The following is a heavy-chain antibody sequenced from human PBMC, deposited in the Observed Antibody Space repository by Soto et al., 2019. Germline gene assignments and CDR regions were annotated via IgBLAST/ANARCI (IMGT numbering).Heavy chain of an antibody. J-gene: IGHJ4*02. CDR3: ARAAGTAMVTVDY. D-gene: IGHD5-18*01. V-gene: IGHV1-69*13. CDR2: IIPIFGTS. Sequence: SVRVSCKASGGTFSSYAISWVRQAPGQGLEWMGGIIPIFGTSNYAQKFQGRVTITADESTSTAYMELCSLRSEDTAVYYCARAAGTAMVTVDYWRQAPLATVS. CDR1: GGTFSSYA.